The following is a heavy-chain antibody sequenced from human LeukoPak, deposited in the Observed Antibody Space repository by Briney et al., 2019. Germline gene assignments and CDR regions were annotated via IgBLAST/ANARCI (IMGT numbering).Heavy chain of an antibody. CDR2: IYPGDSDT. V-gene: IGHV5-51*01. D-gene: IGHD6-13*01. CDR3: ARQGSSWPNEYFQH. Sequence: GESLKISCKGSGYSFTNYWIGWVRQMPGKGLEWMGIIYPGDSDTRYSPSFQGQVTISADKSINTAYLQWSSPKVSDTAMYYCARQGSSWPNEYFQHWGQGTLVTVSS. CDR1: GYSFTNYW. J-gene: IGHJ1*01.